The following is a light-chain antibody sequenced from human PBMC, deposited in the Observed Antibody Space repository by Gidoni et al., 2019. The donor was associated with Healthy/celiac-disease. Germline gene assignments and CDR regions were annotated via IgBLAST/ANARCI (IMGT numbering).Light chain of an antibody. CDR2: GAS. CDR1: QSVSSN. J-gene: IGKJ3*01. V-gene: IGKV3-15*01. Sequence: EIVMTQSPATLSVSPGERATLSCSASQSVSSNLAWYQPKPGQAPRLLIYGASTRATGIPARFSGSGSGTELTLTISSLQSEDFAVYYCQQYNNWPRGFTFGPGTKVDIK. CDR3: QQYNNWPRGFT.